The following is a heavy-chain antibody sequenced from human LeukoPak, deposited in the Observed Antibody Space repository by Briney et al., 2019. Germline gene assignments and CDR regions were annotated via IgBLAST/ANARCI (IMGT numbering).Heavy chain of an antibody. CDR1: GYTFTSYG. CDR3: ARESQWLALSIFDY. CDR2: ISAYNGNT. V-gene: IGHV1-18*01. J-gene: IGHJ4*02. Sequence: ASVKVSCKASGYTFTSYGISWVRQAPGQGLEWMGWISAYNGNTNYAQKLQGRVTMTTDTSTSAAYMELRSLRSDDTAVYYCARESQWLALSIFDYWGQGTLVTVSS. D-gene: IGHD6-19*01.